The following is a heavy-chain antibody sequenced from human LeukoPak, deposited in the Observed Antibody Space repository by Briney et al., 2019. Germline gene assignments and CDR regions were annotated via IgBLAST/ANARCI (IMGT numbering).Heavy chain of an antibody. V-gene: IGHV1-18*01. CDR3: ARDARPRNGEPITIYYYYYYMDV. Sequence: GASVKVSCKASGYTFTSYGISWVRQAPGQGLEWMGWISAYNGNTNYAQKLQGRVTMTTDTSTSTAYMELRSLRSDDTAVYYCARDARPRNGEPITIYYYYYYMDVWGKGTTVTISS. J-gene: IGHJ6*03. CDR2: ISAYNGNT. D-gene: IGHD1-14*01. CDR1: GYTFTSYG.